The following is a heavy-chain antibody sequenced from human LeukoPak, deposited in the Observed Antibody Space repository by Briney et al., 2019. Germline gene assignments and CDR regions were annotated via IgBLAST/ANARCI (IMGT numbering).Heavy chain of an antibody. CDR3: ARAGFGVPFDY. CDR2: ISRTSDTI. CDR1: GFTFDDYA. D-gene: IGHD3-3*01. V-gene: IGHV3-9*01. J-gene: IGHJ4*02. Sequence: GRSLRLSCAASGFTFDDYAMHWVRQTPGKGLEWVSGISRTSDTIRYVDSVKGRFTISRDNDKSTLYLQMSSLRAEDTALYYCARAGFGVPFDYWGRGALVTVSS.